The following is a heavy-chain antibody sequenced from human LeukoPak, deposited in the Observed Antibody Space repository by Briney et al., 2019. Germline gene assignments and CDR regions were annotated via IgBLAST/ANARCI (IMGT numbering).Heavy chain of an antibody. J-gene: IGHJ4*02. V-gene: IGHV3-23*01. CDR3: AKAVKMGQLEYCFDY. CDR1: GFTFSSYA. CDR2: ISGSGGST. Sequence: GGSLRLSCAASGFTFSSYAMSWVRQAPGKGLEWVSAISGSGGSTYYADSVKGRFTISRDNSKNTLYLQMNSLRAEDTAVYYCAKAVKMGQLEYCFDYWGQGTLVTVSS. D-gene: IGHD6-6*01.